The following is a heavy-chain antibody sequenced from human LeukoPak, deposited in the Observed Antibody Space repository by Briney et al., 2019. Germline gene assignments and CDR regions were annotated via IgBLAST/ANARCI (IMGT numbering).Heavy chain of an antibody. D-gene: IGHD6-13*01. Sequence: TSDTLSLTCTVSGGSISAYYWSWIRQPPGKGLEWIGYIYNSGSPNYNPSLQSRVTILLNTSKKQFSLKVSSVTAADTAVYYCAREAAVGTGGFDYWGQGTLVTVSS. J-gene: IGHJ4*02. V-gene: IGHV4-59*01. CDR1: GGSISAYY. CDR2: IYNSGSP. CDR3: AREAAVGTGGFDY.